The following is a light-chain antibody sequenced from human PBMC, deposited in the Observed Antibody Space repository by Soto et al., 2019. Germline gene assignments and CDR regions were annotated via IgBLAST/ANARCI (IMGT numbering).Light chain of an antibody. CDR2: DVS. CDR3: QQFNTYPALT. Sequence: AIQLTQSPSSLSASVGDRVTITCRASQGISSALAWYQQKPGKSPNLQIYDVSSLESGVPSRFSGSGSGTDFTLTISSLQPEDFATYYCQQFNTYPALTFGGGTKVEIK. V-gene: IGKV1-13*02. J-gene: IGKJ4*01. CDR1: QGISSA.